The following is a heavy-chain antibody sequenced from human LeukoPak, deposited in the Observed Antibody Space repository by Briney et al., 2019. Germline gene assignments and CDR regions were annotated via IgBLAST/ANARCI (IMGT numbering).Heavy chain of an antibody. J-gene: IGHJ2*01. V-gene: IGHV3-30-3*01. D-gene: IGHD2-15*01. CDR1: GFTFSNYA. CDR3: AKALGYCSGGRCYSDCYFDS. CDR2: ISYDGGKK. Sequence: PGKSLRLSCAASGFTFSNYAVHWVRKAPGKGLEWVADISYDGGKKYYADSVKGRFTISRDNSKNMLYLEMNSLNIDDTAVYYCAKALGYCSGGRCYSDCYFDSWGRGTLVTVSS.